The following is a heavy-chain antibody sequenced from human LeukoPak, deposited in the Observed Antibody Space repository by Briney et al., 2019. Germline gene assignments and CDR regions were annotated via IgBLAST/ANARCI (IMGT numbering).Heavy chain of an antibody. V-gene: IGHV3-53*01. Sequence: GGSLRLSCAASGFTVSSSYMYWVRQAPGKGLEWVSLLYRGDSTYYAESVRGRFTISRDNSKNTLYLLMNSLIPEDTAVYYCAREVVSTPSYFDSWGQGTLVTVSS. CDR1: GFTVSSSY. CDR3: AREVVSTPSYFDS. J-gene: IGHJ4*02. CDR2: LYRGDST. D-gene: IGHD2-15*01.